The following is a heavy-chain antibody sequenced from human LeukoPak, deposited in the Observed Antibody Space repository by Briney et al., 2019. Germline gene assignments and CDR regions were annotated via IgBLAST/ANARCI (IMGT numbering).Heavy chain of an antibody. D-gene: IGHD2-2*01. Sequence: SETLSLTCTVSGGSISSYYWSWIRQPAGKGLEWIGRIYTSGSTNYNPSLKSRVTMSVDTSKNQFSLKLSSVTAADTAVYYCARQFCSSPNCYYAFDIWGQGTMVTVAS. CDR1: GGSISSYY. V-gene: IGHV4-4*07. CDR3: ARQFCSSPNCYYAFDI. J-gene: IGHJ3*02. CDR2: IYTSGST.